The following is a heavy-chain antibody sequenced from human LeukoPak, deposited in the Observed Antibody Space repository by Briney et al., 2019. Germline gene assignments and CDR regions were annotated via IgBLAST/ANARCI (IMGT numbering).Heavy chain of an antibody. J-gene: IGHJ4*02. CDR2: ITDSGGST. Sequence: GGSLRLSCAVSGFTFSSYAMSWVRQAPGKGLEWVSIITDSGGSTYYADSVKGRFTISRDNSKNTVYLQMNSLRAEDTAVYYCAKGGSSDYYYSYYFDYWGQGTLVTVSS. V-gene: IGHV3-23*01. D-gene: IGHD3-22*01. CDR3: AKGGSSDYYYSYYFDY. CDR1: GFTFSSYA.